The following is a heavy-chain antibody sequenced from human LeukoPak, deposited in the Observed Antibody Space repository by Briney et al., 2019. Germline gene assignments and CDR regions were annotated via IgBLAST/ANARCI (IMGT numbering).Heavy chain of an antibody. CDR1: GFALSSHW. CDR3: ANVGDVYNGALEI. Sequence: GGSLRLSCAASGFALSSHWMTWVRQVPGRGPEWVANVNRDGSETYYLDSVKGRFTISKDNAKNSLYLQMNSLRADGTAVYYCANVGDVYNGALEIWGQGTTVTVSS. V-gene: IGHV3-7*01. J-gene: IGHJ3*02. CDR2: VNRDGSET. D-gene: IGHD5-24*01.